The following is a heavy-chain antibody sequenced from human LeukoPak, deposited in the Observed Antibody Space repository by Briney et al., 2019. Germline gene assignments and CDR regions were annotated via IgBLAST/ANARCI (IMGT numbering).Heavy chain of an antibody. CDR3: ARAPIVGATHFDY. V-gene: IGHV1-18*01. J-gene: IGHJ4*02. CDR2: ISAYNGNT. D-gene: IGHD1-26*01. Sequence: GESLKISCKGSGYSFTSYGISWVRQAPGQGLEWMGWISAYNGNTNYAQKLQGRVTMTTDTSTSTAYMELRSLRSDDTAVYYCARAPIVGATHFDYWGQGTLVTVSS. CDR1: GYSFTSYG.